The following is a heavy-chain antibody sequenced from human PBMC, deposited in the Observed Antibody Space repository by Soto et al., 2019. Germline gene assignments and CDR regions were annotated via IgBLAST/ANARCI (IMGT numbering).Heavy chain of an antibody. CDR1: GFTFDDYA. V-gene: IGHV3-9*01. D-gene: IGHD6-13*01. CDR2: ISWSGTNI. Sequence: EVHLVESGGGLVQPGRSLKLSCVASGFTFDDYAMYWVRQAPGKGPEWVSGISWSGTNIAYADSVKGRFTISRDNAKNNMYLPMNSLRADDTALYYCAKGGSAALISAAGTGNWFDPWGQGSLVTVSS. J-gene: IGHJ5*02. CDR3: AKGGSAALISAAGTGNWFDP.